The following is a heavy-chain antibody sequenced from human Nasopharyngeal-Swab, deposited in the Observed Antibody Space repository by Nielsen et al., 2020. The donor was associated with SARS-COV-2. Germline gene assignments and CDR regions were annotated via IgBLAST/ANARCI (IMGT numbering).Heavy chain of an antibody. CDR2: ITGSGDAT. J-gene: IGHJ4*02. CDR3: AGSGGSELDY. V-gene: IGHV3-23*01. Sequence: GESLKISCGASGFTFSSYTMSWVRQAPGRGPEWVSAITGSGDATNYADSVRGRFTISRDNSKNTLFLQMNSLRAEDTAVYYCAGSGGSELDYWGQGTLVTVSS. D-gene: IGHD3-10*01. CDR1: GFTFSSYT.